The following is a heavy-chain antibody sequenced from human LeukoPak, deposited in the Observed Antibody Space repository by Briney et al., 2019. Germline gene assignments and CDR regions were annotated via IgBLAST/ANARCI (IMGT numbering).Heavy chain of an antibody. D-gene: IGHD2-2*01. CDR3: ARDSIVVVPAAMEPGIYYYYYMDV. V-gene: IGHV3-21*01. J-gene: IGHJ6*03. Sequence: GGSLRLSCAASGFTFSSYSMNWVRQAPGKGLEWVSSISISSSYIYYADSVKGRFTISRDNAKNSLYLQMNSLRAEDTAVYYCARDSIVVVPAAMEPGIYYYYYMDVWGKGTTVTVSS. CDR1: GFTFSSYS. CDR2: ISISSSYI.